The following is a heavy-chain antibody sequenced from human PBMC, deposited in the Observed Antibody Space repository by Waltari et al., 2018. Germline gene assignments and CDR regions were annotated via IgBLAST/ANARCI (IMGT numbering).Heavy chain of an antibody. Sequence: QVQLQESGPGLVKPSETLSLTCAVSGYSISSGYYWGWIRQPPGKGLEWIGSIYHSGRPYYNPSLKSRVTISVDMSKNQFFLKLSSVTAADTAVYYCESQLRVDTAPFDIWGQGTMVTVSS. J-gene: IGHJ3*02. D-gene: IGHD5-18*01. CDR3: ESQLRVDTAPFDI. CDR1: GYSISSGYY. CDR2: IYHSGRP. V-gene: IGHV4-38-2*01.